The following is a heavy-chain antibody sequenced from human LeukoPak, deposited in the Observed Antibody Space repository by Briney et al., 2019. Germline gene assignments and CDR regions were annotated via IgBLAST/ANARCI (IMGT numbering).Heavy chain of an antibody. Sequence: PGGSLRLSCAASGVAFDSHGMHWVRQAPGKGLEWVAVIRYDGSKDYADSVKGRFTISRDNSKNTLYLQMNSLRAEDTAVYYCARARNNYDRSGFSALDYWGQGTLVTVSS. J-gene: IGHJ4*02. CDR3: ARARNNYDRSGFSALDY. V-gene: IGHV3-33*01. D-gene: IGHD3-22*01. CDR2: IRYDGSK. CDR1: GVAFDSHG.